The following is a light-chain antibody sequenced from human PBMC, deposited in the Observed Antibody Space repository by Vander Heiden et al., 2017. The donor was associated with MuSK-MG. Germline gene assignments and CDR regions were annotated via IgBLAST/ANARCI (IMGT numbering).Light chain of an antibody. CDR3: QQSYRTPFT. J-gene: IGKJ2*01. CDR2: AAT. V-gene: IGKV1-39*01. CDR1: QSISGY. Sequence: DIQMTQSPSSLSASVGDRVTISCRASQSISGYLNWYQQKPGKVTKVLIYAATNLHSGVPSRFSGSGSGTDFTLTISSMRPEDFATYYCQQSYRTPFTFGQGTKLEIK.